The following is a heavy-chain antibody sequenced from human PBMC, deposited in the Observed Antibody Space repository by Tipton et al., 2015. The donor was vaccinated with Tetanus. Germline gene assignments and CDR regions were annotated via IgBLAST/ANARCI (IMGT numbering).Heavy chain of an antibody. V-gene: IGHV4-31*03. CDR2: ISNSGST. CDR1: GGSISSDGAY. D-gene: IGHD3-10*01. CDR3: ARDRGVRGGYYYYHGMDV. Sequence: LRLSCTVSGGSISSDGAYWSWIRQHPGEGLEWIGYISNSGSTYYNPSLKSRVTISVDTSQKQISLKVNSVTAADTAVYYCARDRGVRGGYYYYHGMDVWGQGTAVTVSS. J-gene: IGHJ6*02.